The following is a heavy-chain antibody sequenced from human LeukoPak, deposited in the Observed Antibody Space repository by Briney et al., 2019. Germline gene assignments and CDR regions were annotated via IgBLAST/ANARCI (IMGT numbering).Heavy chain of an antibody. CDR1: GFTLSRYA. D-gene: IGHD2-2*01. CDR3: ARQVSCDTTTCYAGMPPDY. CDR2: ISGSDGRT. V-gene: IGHV3-23*01. J-gene: IGHJ4*02. Sequence: PGGSLRLSCAASGFTLSRYATSWVRQTPEKGLEWVSVISGSDGRTYYADSGRGRSTTSRDDSGNTLFLQMNSLRAEDTAVYYCARQVSCDTTTCYAGMPPDYWGQGTLVTVSS.